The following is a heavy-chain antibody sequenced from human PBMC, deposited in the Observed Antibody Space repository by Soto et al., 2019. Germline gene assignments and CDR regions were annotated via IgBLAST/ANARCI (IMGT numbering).Heavy chain of an antibody. CDR3: ARGPEQLGYYYYGMDV. J-gene: IGHJ6*02. D-gene: IGHD6-6*01. CDR2: ISYDGSNK. V-gene: IGHV3-30-3*01. CDR1: GFTFSSYA. Sequence: GSLRLSCAASGFTFSSYAMHWVRQAPGKGLEWVAVISYDGSNKYYADSVKGRFTISRDNSKNTLYLQMNSLRAEDTAVYYCARGPEQLGYYYYGMDVWGQGTTVTVSS.